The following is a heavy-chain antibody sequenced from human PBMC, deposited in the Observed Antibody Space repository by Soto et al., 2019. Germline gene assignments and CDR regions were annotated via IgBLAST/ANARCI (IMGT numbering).Heavy chain of an antibody. V-gene: IGHV4-59*12. CDR2: THYSGNT. CDR1: GGSISTYY. D-gene: IGHD4-17*01. J-gene: IGHJ4*02. Sequence: QVQLQESGPGLVKPSETLSLTCTVSGGSISTYYWDWLRQSPEKGLEWIGYTHYSGNTYYHPSLRGRLTISLDTSRTQFFLILSAVTAADTAMCSWAMHTLTVRSGFDNWGQGARVSVSS. CDR3: AMHTLTVRSGFDN.